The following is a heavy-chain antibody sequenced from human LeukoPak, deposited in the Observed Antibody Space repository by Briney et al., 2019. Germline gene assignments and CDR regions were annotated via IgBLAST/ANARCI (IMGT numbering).Heavy chain of an antibody. Sequence: EASVKVSCTASGYTFTSYDINWVRQATAQGLEWMGWINPNSGKTGYAQKFQGRVTMTRNTSISTAYMELSSLRSEDTAVYYCARAIGYCSGGSCHGGYWFDPWGQGTLVTVSS. J-gene: IGHJ5*02. D-gene: IGHD2-15*01. V-gene: IGHV1-8*01. CDR3: ARAIGYCSGGSCHGGYWFDP. CDR2: INPNSGKT. CDR1: GYTFTSYD.